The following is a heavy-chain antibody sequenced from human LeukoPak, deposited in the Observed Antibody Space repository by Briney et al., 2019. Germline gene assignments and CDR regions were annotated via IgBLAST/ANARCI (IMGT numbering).Heavy chain of an antibody. CDR3: VRVQAAVLGVFDYFDY. CDR1: GFTFDDYA. J-gene: IGHJ4*02. CDR2: ISWNSGSI. Sequence: GRSLRLSCAASGFTFDDYAMHWVRQAPGKGLEWVSGISWNSGSIGYADFVKGRFTVTRDNTKNSLYLQMNSLRVEDTGVYFCVRVQAAVLGVFDYFDYWGQGTLPAVTS. V-gene: IGHV3-9*01. D-gene: IGHD3-3*02.